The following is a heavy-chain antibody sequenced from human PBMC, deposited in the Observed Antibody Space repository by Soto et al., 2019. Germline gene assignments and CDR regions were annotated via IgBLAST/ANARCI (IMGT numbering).Heavy chain of an antibody. CDR3: ATTGPY. CDR1: GCTFISHG. CDR2: IWFDGSNK. Sequence: WGSQRVPWAAFGCTFISHGMHWVRQAPGKGLEWVAVIWFDGSNKFYADSVKGRFTISRDNSKNTVSLQMNSLRDEDSAAYYCATTGPYWGQGTLVTVSS. V-gene: IGHV3-33*08. J-gene: IGHJ4*02.